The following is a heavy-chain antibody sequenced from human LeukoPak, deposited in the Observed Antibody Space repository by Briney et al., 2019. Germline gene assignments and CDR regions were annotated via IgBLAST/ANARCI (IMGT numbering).Heavy chain of an antibody. V-gene: IGHV3-48*04. Sequence: GGSLRLSCAASGFTFSSYSMNWVRQAPGKGLEWVSYISSSSSTTYYADSVKGRFTISRDDAKNSLYLQMNSLRAEDTAVYYCARGPSDSGYAYWGRGTLVTVSS. CDR3: ARGPSDSGYAY. CDR1: GFTFSSYS. J-gene: IGHJ4*02. CDR2: ISSSSSTT. D-gene: IGHD5-12*01.